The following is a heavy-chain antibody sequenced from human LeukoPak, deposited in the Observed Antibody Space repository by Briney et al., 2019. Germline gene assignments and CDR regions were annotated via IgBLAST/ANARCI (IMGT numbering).Heavy chain of an antibody. D-gene: IGHD5-18*01. V-gene: IGHV4-59*08. CDR2: IYYSGST. CDR3: ARHVRFGSYGYGSSDY. Sequence: SETLSLTCTVSGGSISSYYWSWIRQPPGKGLEWIGYIYYSGSTNYNPSLKSRVTISVDTSKNQFSLKLSSVTAADTAVYYCARHVRFGSYGYGSSDYWGQGTLVTVSS. J-gene: IGHJ4*02. CDR1: GGSISSYY.